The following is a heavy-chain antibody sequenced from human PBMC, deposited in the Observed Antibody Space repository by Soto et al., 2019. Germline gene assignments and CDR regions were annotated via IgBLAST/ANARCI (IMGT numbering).Heavy chain of an antibody. CDR1: EGTCISHA. CDR2: ISGSGGST. CDR3: AKDSQYYYGSGSYYAEGY. Sequence: VVLLRHPRAAAEGTCISHAMSWIRQAPGKGLEWVSAISGSGGSTYYADSVKGRFTISRDNSKNTLYLQMNSLRAEDTAVYYCAKDSQYYYGSGSYYAEGYWGQGTLVTVSS. D-gene: IGHD3-10*01. V-gene: IGHV3-23*01. J-gene: IGHJ4*02.